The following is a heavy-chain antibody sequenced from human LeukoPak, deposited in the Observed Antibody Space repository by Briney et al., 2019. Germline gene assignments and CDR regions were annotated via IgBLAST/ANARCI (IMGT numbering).Heavy chain of an antibody. J-gene: IGHJ5*02. CDR3: ARLRYYDFWSGYGNWFDP. D-gene: IGHD3-3*01. Sequence: GGSLRLSCAASGFTFSGSAMHWVRQASGKGLEWVSYISSSSSTIYYADSVKGRFTISRDNAKNSLYLQMNSLRAEDTAVYYCARLRYYDFWSGYGNWFDPWGQGTLVTVSS. CDR2: ISSSSSTI. CDR1: GFTFSGSA. V-gene: IGHV3-48*01.